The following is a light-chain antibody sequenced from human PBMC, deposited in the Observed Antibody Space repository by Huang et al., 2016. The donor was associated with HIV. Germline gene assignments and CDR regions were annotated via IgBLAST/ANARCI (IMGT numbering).Light chain of an antibody. CDR1: QSVNTY. J-gene: IGKJ4*01. CDR3: QQRSNLLT. CDR2: DTS. Sequence: EIVLTQSPATLSLSPGERATLSCRASQSVNTYLGCYQQKRGQAPRLLIYDTSSRATGVPARFSGSGSGTAFTLTISSLEPEDFAVYYCQQRSNLLTFGGGTKVEI. V-gene: IGKV3-11*01.